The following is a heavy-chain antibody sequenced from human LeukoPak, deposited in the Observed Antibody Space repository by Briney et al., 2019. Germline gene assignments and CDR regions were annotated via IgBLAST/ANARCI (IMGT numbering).Heavy chain of an antibody. Sequence: PSETLSLTCAVYGGSFSGYYWSWIRQPPGKGLEWIGEINHSGSTNYNPSLKSRVTIPVDTSKNQFSLKLSSVTAADTAVYYCARGGYYYDSSGYYYPSLDYWGQGTLVTVSS. J-gene: IGHJ4*02. CDR3: ARGGYYYDSSGYYYPSLDY. CDR1: GGSFSGYY. CDR2: INHSGST. D-gene: IGHD3-22*01. V-gene: IGHV4-34*01.